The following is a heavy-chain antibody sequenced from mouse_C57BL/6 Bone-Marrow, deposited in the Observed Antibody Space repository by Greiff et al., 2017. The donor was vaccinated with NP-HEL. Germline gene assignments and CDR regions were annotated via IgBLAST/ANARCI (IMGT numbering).Heavy chain of an antibody. CDR2: IFPSDGDT. CDR3: ARWKDYSNALAY. J-gene: IGHJ3*01. D-gene: IGHD2-5*01. CDR1: GYTFTTYW. Sequence: QVQLQQPGVELVRPGSSVKLSCKTSGYTFTTYWLDWLRQRPGQGLEWIGNIFPSDGDTHYNQKFKDKATLTVDKSSSTAYIQLTSLTYEDSAVYYCARWKDYSNALAYWGQGTLVTVSA. V-gene: IGHV1-61*01.